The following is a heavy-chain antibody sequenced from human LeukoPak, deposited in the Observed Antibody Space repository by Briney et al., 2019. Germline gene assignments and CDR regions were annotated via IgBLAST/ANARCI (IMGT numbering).Heavy chain of an antibody. V-gene: IGHV4-59*01. J-gene: IGHJ6*03. CDR3: ARGGDYPLYYYYMTS. CDR1: GGSISSYY. Sequence: PSETLSLTCTVSGGSISSYYWSWIRQPPGKGLEWIGYIYYSGSTNYNPSLKSRVTISVDTSKNQFSLKLSSVTAADTAVYYCARGGDYPLYYYYMTSGAKGPRSPSP. CDR2: IYYSGST. D-gene: IGHD2-21*02.